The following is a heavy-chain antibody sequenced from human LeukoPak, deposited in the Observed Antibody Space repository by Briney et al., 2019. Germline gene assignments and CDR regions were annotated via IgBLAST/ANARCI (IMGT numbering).Heavy chain of an antibody. CDR3: ARGEVGATEVDY. V-gene: IGHV3-48*03. CDR2: ISSSGSTI. Sequence: GGSLRLSCAASGFTFSSYEMNWVRQAPGKGLEWVSYISSSGSTIYYADSVKGRFTISRDNAKNTLYLQMNSLRAEDTAVYYCARGEVGATEVDYWGQGTLVTVSS. CDR1: GFTFSSYE. J-gene: IGHJ4*02. D-gene: IGHD1-26*01.